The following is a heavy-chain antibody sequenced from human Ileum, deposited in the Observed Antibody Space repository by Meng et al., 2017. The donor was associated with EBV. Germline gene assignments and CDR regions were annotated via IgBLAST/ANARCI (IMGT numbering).Heavy chain of an antibody. J-gene: IGHJ4*02. CDR1: GGSISRGYW. Sequence: QVALQESGLGLVKPSETLSLTCAFSGGSISRGYWWLWVRQSPEKGLELIGEMYPTEPTYYTPSLKGRVSISVDKSKNQRSLKLNSVTAADTAVYYCVRGGTYYLSYWGQGSLVTVSS. CDR2: MYPTEPT. D-gene: IGHD1-26*01. CDR3: VRGGTYYLSY. V-gene: IGHV4-4*02.